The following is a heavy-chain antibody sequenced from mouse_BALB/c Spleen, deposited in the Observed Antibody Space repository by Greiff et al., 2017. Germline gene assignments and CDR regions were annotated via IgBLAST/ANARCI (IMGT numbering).Heavy chain of an antibody. J-gene: IGHJ2*01. CDR1: GFTFSSFG. CDR2: ISSGSSTI. Sequence: EVHLVESGGGLVQPGGSRKLSCAASGFTFSSFGMHWVRQAPEKGLEWVAYISSGSSTIYYADTVKGRFTISRDNPKNTLFLQMTSLRSEDTAMYYCARGEVQDYWGQGTTLTVSS. CDR3: ARGEVQDY. V-gene: IGHV5-17*02. D-gene: IGHD2-14*01.